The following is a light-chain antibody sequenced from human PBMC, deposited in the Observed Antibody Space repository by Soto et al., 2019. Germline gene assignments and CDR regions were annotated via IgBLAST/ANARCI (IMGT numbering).Light chain of an antibody. V-gene: IGKV1-5*03. CDR2: KAS. Sequence: DIQMTQSPSTLSASVGDGVTITCRASQSISVWLAWYQQKAGKAPNLLIYKASRLESGVPSRFSGSGSETEFTLTISGLQPGDSATYYCQQYNSYSPTFGQGTKVDI. CDR3: QQYNSYSPT. CDR1: QSISVW. J-gene: IGKJ1*01.